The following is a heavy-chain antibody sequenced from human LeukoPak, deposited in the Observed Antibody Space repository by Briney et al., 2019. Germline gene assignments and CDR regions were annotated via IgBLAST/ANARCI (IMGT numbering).Heavy chain of an antibody. Sequence: SETLSLTCTVSGGSISSYYWSWIRQPPGKGLEWIGYIYYSGSTNYNPSLKSRVTISVDTSKNQFSLKLSSVTAADTAVYYCASSGGYRRAFDYWGQGTLVTVSS. CDR1: GGSISSYY. D-gene: IGHD3-16*02. CDR3: ASSGGYRRAFDY. V-gene: IGHV4-59*01. J-gene: IGHJ4*02. CDR2: IYYSGST.